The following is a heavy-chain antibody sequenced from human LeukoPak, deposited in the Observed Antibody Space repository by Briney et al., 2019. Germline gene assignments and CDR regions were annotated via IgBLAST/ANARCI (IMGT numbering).Heavy chain of an antibody. D-gene: IGHD5-12*01. V-gene: IGHV3-30*04. Sequence: GGSLRLSCAASGFTFDSYAMHRVRQAPGKGLEWLAVISYDGRNNYYGDSVKGRFTISRDNPKNTLYLQMTSLRAEDTAVYYCARDPGSGYDSYFDYWGQGTLVTVSS. CDR1: GFTFDSYA. CDR3: ARDPGSGYDSYFDY. J-gene: IGHJ4*02. CDR2: ISYDGRNN.